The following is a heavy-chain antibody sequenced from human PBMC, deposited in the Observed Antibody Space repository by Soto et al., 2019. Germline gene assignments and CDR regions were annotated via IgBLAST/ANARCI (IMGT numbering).Heavy chain of an antibody. CDR3: ARGLFRGGVFCSSTSCYADIDY. CDR2: MNPNSGNT. V-gene: IGHV1-8*01. J-gene: IGHJ4*02. CDR1: GYTFTSYD. D-gene: IGHD2-2*01. Sequence: ASVKVSCKASGYTFTSYDINWVRQATGQGLEWMGWMNPNSGNTGYAQKFQGRVTMTRNTSISTAYMELSSLRSEDTAVYYCARGLFRGGVFCSSTSCYADIDYWGQGTLVTVSS.